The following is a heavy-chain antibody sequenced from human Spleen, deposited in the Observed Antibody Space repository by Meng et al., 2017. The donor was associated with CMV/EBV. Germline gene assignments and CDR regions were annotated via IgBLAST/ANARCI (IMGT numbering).Heavy chain of an antibody. Sequence: ASVKVSCKASGYTFTGYYMHWVRQAPGQGLEWMGWINPNSGRTNYAQKFQGRVTMTRDTSISTAYMELSRLRSDDTAVYYCARVRGGEYQLLYGLSFDYWGQGTLVTVSS. CDR1: GYTFTGYY. CDR2: INPNSGRT. J-gene: IGHJ4*02. D-gene: IGHD2-2*02. V-gene: IGHV1-2*02. CDR3: ARVRGGEYQLLYGLSFDY.